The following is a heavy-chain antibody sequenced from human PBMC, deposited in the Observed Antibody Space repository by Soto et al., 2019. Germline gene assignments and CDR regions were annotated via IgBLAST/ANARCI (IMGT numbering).Heavy chain of an antibody. V-gene: IGHV3-30-3*01. Sequence: GGSLRLSSAASGYTCSSYAMHCVLQATGQRLEWVAVISYDGSNKYYADSVKGRFTISRDNSKNTLYLQMNSLRAEDTAVYYCVRAGQVNYDILTGYGMDVWGQGTTVTVSS. CDR2: ISYDGSNK. CDR1: GYTCSSYA. J-gene: IGHJ6*02. D-gene: IGHD3-9*01. CDR3: VRAGQVNYDILTGYGMDV.